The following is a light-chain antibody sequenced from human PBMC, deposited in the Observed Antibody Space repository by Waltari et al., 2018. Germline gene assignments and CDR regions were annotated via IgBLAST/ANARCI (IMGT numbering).Light chain of an antibody. Sequence: DIQRTQSPSSLSASVGDRVIITCRATQSIRSYLNWYQQKPGKAPTLLIYTAAKFHSGVPSRFSGSGSGTDVTLTITSLQPEDFATYYCQQSYSSPYTFGQGTKVETK. CDR3: QQSYSSPYT. J-gene: IGKJ2*01. CDR2: TAA. V-gene: IGKV1-39*01. CDR1: QSIRSY.